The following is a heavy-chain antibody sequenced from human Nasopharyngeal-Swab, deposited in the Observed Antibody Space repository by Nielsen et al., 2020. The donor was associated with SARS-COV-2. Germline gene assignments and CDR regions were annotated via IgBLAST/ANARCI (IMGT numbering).Heavy chain of an antibody. V-gene: IGHV1-46*01. CDR2: INPTGDTT. Sequence: ASVKVSCKASGYTFTNSHMHWVRQAPGQGLEWMGMINPTGDTTSDAQNFEGRLSVTRDTSTGTVYMELSSLRSEDTAVYYCARDLYSSGWYRTNWYFDLWGRGTLVTVSS. CDR1: GYTFTNSH. CDR3: ARDLYSSGWYRTNWYFDL. J-gene: IGHJ2*01. D-gene: IGHD6-19*01.